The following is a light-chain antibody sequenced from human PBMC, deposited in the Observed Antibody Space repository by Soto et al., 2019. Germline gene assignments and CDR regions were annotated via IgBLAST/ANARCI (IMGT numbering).Light chain of an antibody. CDR3: QQYNNWPLT. Sequence: ETVMTQSPATLSVSPGERVTLSCRASQSIFSHVAWYQQKPGQVPRFLIYGASTRATGVPARFSGGGSGTDFTLTIRSLQSEDFAVYYCQQYNNWPLTFGGGTKVDIK. J-gene: IGKJ4*01. CDR2: GAS. CDR1: QSIFSH. V-gene: IGKV3-15*01.